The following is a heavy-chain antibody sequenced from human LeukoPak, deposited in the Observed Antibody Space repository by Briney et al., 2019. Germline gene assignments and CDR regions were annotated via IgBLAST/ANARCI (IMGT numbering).Heavy chain of an antibody. CDR1: GFTFSSYE. J-gene: IGHJ4*02. CDR3: ARDGDYGDYFDY. Sequence: PGGSLRLSCAASGFTFSSYEMNWVRQAPGKGLEWVSYISSSGSTIYYADSVKGRFTISRDNAKNSLYLQMNSLRAEDTAVYYCARDGDYGDYFDYWGQGTLVTVSS. V-gene: IGHV3-48*03. D-gene: IGHD4-17*01. CDR2: ISSSGSTI.